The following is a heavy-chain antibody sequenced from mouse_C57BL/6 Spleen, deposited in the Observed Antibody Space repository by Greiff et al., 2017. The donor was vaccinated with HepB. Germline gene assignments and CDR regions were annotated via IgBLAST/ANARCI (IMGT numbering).Heavy chain of an antibody. D-gene: IGHD1-1*01. V-gene: IGHV1-82*01. Sequence: VQLQQSGPELVKPGASVKISCKASGYAFSSSWMNWVKQRPGKGLEWIGRIYPGDGDTNYNGKFKGKATLTADKSSSTAYMQLSSLTSEDSAVYFCAREATVNYVDYWGQGTTLTVSS. J-gene: IGHJ2*01. CDR3: AREATVNYVDY. CDR2: IYPGDGDT. CDR1: GYAFSSSW.